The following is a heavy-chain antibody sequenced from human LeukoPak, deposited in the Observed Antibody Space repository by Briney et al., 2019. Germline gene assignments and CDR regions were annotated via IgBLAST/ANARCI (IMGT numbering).Heavy chain of an antibody. V-gene: IGHV1-18*01. CDR2: ISAYNGNT. CDR3: AGARGHWNYDF. CDR1: GYTFSNYG. J-gene: IGHJ4*02. Sequence: ASVKVSCKASGYTFSNYGITWVRQAPGQGLEWMGWISAYNGNTNYAQKVQGRVTMTTDTSTSTAYMELRSLRSDDTAVYYCAGARGHWNYDFWGQGTLVTVSS. D-gene: IGHD1-7*01.